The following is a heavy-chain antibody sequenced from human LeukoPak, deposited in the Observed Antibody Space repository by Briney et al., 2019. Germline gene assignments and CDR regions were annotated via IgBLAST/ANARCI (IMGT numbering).Heavy chain of an antibody. CDR3: ARDVNNQFDY. D-gene: IGHD1-14*01. Sequence: GGSLRLSCAASGFTFSSYAMSWVRQAPGKGLEGVSAISGSGGSTYYADSVKGRFTISRDKSTDTLYLQMNSLRAEDTAVYYCARDVNNQFDYWGQGTLVTVSS. J-gene: IGHJ4*02. CDR1: GFTFSSYA. CDR2: ISGSGGST. V-gene: IGHV3-23*01.